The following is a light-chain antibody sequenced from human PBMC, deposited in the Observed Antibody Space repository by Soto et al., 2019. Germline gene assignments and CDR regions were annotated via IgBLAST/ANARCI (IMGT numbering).Light chain of an antibody. J-gene: IGKJ4*01. V-gene: IGKV3-15*01. CDR3: QQSNNWPPLT. CDR1: QSVAGN. Sequence: DIVMTQSASPLSGSPGETATITWGASQSVAGNLAWYQQKPGQPPRLLIYGVSTRATGVPARFSGSGSETDFSLTISSLQIEDFALYCCQQSNNWPPLTFGGGTKVDI. CDR2: GVS.